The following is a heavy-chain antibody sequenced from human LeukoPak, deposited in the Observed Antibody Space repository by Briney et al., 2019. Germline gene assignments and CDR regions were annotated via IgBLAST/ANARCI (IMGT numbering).Heavy chain of an antibody. D-gene: IGHD4-17*01. CDR1: GFTFSSYG. Sequence: TGGSLRLSCAASGFTFSSYGMHWVRQAPGKGLEWVAVISYDGSKYYADSVKGRFTISRDNSKNTLYLQMNSLRAEDTAVYYCARDGQDYGDYFWYFDYWGQGTLVTVSS. V-gene: IGHV3-30*03. CDR3: ARDGQDYGDYFWYFDY. J-gene: IGHJ4*02. CDR2: ISYDGSK.